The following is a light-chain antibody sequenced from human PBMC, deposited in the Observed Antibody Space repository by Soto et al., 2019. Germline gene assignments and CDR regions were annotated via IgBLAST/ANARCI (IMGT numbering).Light chain of an antibody. Sequence: QSVLTQPPSASGSPGQSVTISCTGTRSDIGGYNYVSWYQQYPGKAPKLVIFEVDKPPSGVPDRFSGSKSGITASLTVSGLQAEDEADYYCCSYAGSNIYVFGTGTKVTVL. CDR2: EVD. V-gene: IGLV2-8*01. CDR1: RSDIGGYNY. J-gene: IGLJ1*01. CDR3: CSYAGSNIYV.